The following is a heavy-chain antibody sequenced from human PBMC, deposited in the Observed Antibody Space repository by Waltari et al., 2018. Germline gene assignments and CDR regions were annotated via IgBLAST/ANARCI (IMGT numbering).Heavy chain of an antibody. Sequence: QLQLQESGPGLVKPSETLSLTCTVSGGSISSSSYYWGWIRQPPGKGLEWIGSIYYSGSTYYNPSLKSRVTISVDTSKNQFSLKLSSVTAADTAVYYCARKSGAYDSYGADAFDIWGQGTMVTVSS. CDR1: GGSISSSSYY. J-gene: IGHJ3*02. V-gene: IGHV4-39*07. CDR3: ARKSGAYDSYGADAFDI. D-gene: IGHD3-22*01. CDR2: IYYSGST.